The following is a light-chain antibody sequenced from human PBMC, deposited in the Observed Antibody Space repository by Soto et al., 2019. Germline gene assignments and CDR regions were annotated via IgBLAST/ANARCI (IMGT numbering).Light chain of an antibody. CDR3: QQSYITPLT. Sequence: DIQMTQSPSSLSASVGDRVTITCRARQTIINDLNWYQQKPGKAPKLLIYAASSLQSGVPSRFSGSGSGTDFTLTISSLQPEDFATYYCQQSYITPLTFGGGTKVEIK. V-gene: IGKV1-39*01. CDR1: QTIIND. CDR2: AAS. J-gene: IGKJ4*01.